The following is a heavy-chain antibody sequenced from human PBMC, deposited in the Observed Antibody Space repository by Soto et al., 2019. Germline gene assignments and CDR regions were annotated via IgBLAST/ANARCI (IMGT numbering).Heavy chain of an antibody. D-gene: IGHD2-2*01. J-gene: IGHJ5*02. V-gene: IGHV1-3*01. CDR3: ARDQYCSSTSCLPYNWFDP. CDR1: GYTFTSYA. Sequence: ASVKVSCKASGYTFTSYAMHWVRQAPGQRLEWMGWINAGNGNTKYSQKFQGRVTITRDTSASTAYMELSSLRSEDTAVYYCARDQYCSSTSCLPYNWFDPWGQGTLVTVSS. CDR2: INAGNGNT.